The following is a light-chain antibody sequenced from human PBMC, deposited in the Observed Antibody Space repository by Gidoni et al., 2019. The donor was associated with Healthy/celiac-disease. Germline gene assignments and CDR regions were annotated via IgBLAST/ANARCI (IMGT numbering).Light chain of an antibody. CDR3: QQYGSSPSLT. V-gene: IGKV3-20*01. Sequence: EIVLTQSPGTLSLSPGERATLSCRASQSVSRSYLAWYQQKPGQAPKLLLYGASSRATGIPDRFSGSGSGTDFTLTISRLEPEDFAVYYCQQYGSSPSLTFGGGTKVEIK. CDR1: QSVSRSY. J-gene: IGKJ4*01. CDR2: GAS.